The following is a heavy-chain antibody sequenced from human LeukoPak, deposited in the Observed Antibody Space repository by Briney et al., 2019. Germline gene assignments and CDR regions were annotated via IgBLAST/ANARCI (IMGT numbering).Heavy chain of an antibody. CDR1: GYSFTSYW. CDR3: ARAALSGSYYFDY. D-gene: IGHD1-26*01. Sequence: GESLKISCKGSGYSFTSYWIGWVRQMPGKGLEWMGIIYPGDSDTRYSPSFQGQVTISADKSISTAYLQRSSLKASDTAMYYCARAALSGSYYFDYWGQGTLVTVPS. V-gene: IGHV5-51*01. CDR2: IYPGDSDT. J-gene: IGHJ4*02.